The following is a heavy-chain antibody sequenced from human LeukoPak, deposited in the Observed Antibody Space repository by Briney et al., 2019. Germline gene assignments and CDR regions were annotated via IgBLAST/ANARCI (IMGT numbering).Heavy chain of an antibody. D-gene: IGHD3-3*01. CDR1: GFTFSSYA. Sequence: GGSLRLSCAASGFTFSSYAMHWVRQAPGKGLEWVAVISYDGSNKYYADSVKGRFTISRDNSKNTLYLQMNSLRAEDTAVYYCARERDDFWSGYSQSLYYGMDVWGQGTTVTVS. J-gene: IGHJ6*02. V-gene: IGHV3-30*04. CDR3: ARERDDFWSGYSQSLYYGMDV. CDR2: ISYDGSNK.